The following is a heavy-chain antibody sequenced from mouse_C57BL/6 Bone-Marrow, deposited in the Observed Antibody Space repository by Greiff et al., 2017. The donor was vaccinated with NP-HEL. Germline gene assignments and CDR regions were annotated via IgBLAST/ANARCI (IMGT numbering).Heavy chain of an antibody. D-gene: IGHD2-3*01. Sequence: EVKLQESGPELVKPGDSVKISCKASGYSFTGYFMNWVMQSHGKSLEWIGRINPYNGDTFYNQKFKGKATLTVDKSSSTAHMELRSLTSEDSAVYYCARDDGYYDWYFDVWGTGTTVTVSS. V-gene: IGHV1-20*01. CDR3: ARDDGYYDWYFDV. CDR2: INPYNGDT. CDR1: GYSFTGYF. J-gene: IGHJ1*03.